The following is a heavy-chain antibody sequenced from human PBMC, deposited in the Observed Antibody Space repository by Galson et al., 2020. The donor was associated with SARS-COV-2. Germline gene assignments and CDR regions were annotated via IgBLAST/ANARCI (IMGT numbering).Heavy chain of an antibody. CDR2: ISGSGGST. CDR3: AKCLTVRPPFDY. D-gene: IGHD4-4*01. Sequence: GESLKISCAASGFTFSSYAMSWVRQAPGKGLEWVSAISGSGGSTYYADSVKGRFTISRDNSKNTLYLQMNSLRAEDTAVYYCAKCLTVRPPFDYWGQGTLVTVSS. CDR1: GFTFSSYA. J-gene: IGHJ4*02. V-gene: IGHV3-23*01.